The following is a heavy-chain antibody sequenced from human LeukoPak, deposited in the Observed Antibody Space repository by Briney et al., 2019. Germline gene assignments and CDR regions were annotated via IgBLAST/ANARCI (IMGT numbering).Heavy chain of an antibody. Sequence: RSSETLSLTCTVSGGSISSYYWSWIRQPPGKGLEWIGYIYYSGSTNYNPSLKSRVTISVDTSKNQFSLKLSSVTAADTAVYYCARSYYYDSSGSTFDYWGQGTLVTVSS. J-gene: IGHJ4*02. D-gene: IGHD3-22*01. V-gene: IGHV4-59*01. CDR3: ARSYYYDSSGSTFDY. CDR2: IYYSGST. CDR1: GGSISSYY.